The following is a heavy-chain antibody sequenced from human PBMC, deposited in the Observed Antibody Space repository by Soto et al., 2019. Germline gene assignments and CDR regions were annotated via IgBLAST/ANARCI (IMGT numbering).Heavy chain of an antibody. CDR3: VRGDTRLAVAGTPVH. D-gene: IGHD6-19*01. CDR2: ISYDGNNK. V-gene: IGHV3-30-3*01. J-gene: IGHJ4*02. Sequence: QVHLVESGGGVVQPGKSLRLSCAASGFIFSNYVMHWVRQAPGKGLEWVAVISYDGNNKYYADSVKGRFTISRDNSKNTLYLQMNSLRREDTNVYDCVRGDTRLAVAGTPVHWGQGTLVTVSS. CDR1: GFIFSNYV.